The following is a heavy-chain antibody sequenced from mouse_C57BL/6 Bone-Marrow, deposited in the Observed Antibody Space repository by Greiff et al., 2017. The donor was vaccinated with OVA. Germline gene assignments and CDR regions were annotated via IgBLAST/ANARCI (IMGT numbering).Heavy chain of an antibody. CDR3: ARYGTGTNYYAMDY. J-gene: IGHJ4*01. Sequence: EVKLVESGGGLVQPGGSLSLSCAASGFTFTDYYMSWVRQPPGKALEWLGFIRNKANGYTTEYSASVKGRFTISRDNSQSILDLQMNALRAEDSATYYCARYGTGTNYYAMDYWGQGTSVTVSS. V-gene: IGHV7-3*01. CDR2: IRNKANGYTT. CDR1: GFTFTDYY. D-gene: IGHD4-1*01.